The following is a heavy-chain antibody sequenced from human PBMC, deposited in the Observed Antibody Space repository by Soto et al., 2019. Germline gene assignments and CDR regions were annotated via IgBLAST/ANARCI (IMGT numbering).Heavy chain of an antibody. D-gene: IGHD2-2*02. J-gene: IGHJ5*02. CDR3: ARGEGAAPGILPAAINWFDP. CDR1: GGSISIYY. Sequence: PSDTLSLTCTVSGGSISIYYWSWIRQPPGKGLEWIGNIYYTGSTSYNPSLKSRVTISLDTSKNQFSLKVNSVTAADTAVYYCARGEGAAPGILPAAINWFDPWGQGTMVT. V-gene: IGHV4-59*01. CDR2: IYYTGST.